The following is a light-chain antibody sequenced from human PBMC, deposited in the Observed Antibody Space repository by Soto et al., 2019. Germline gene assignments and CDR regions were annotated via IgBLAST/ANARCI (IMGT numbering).Light chain of an antibody. J-gene: IGKJ5*01. CDR3: LQDYNYPYT. V-gene: IGKV1D-16*01. CDR1: QGISTL. Sequence: DIQITQSPSSLSSSVRDTVTITCRASQGISTLLAWYQQKPGKAPKSLIYFASSLQSGVPSRFTGSGSGIDFTLTINSLQPEDFATYYCLQDYNYPYTFGQGTRLEI. CDR2: FAS.